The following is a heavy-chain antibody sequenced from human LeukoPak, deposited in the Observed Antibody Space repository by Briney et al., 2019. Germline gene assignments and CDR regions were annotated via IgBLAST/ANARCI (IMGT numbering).Heavy chain of an antibody. CDR1: GFTFSSHW. D-gene: IGHD3-10*01. V-gene: IGHV3-74*01. CDR2: INTDGSRP. CDR3: ARENTMVRGVINPLDY. J-gene: IGHJ4*02. Sequence: GGSLRLSCAASGFTFSSHWMHWVRQAPGKGLVWVSRINTDGSRPNYADSVRGRLTTSRDNAKNTLYLQMNSLRAEDTAVYYCARENTMVRGVINPLDYWGQGTLVTVSS.